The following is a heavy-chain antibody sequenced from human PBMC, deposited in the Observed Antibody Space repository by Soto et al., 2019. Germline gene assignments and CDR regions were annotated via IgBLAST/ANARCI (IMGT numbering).Heavy chain of an antibody. CDR1: GGSISGYY. D-gene: IGHD3-22*01. CDR2: IYYSGST. CDR3: AIEDSTAYTYIDS. Sequence: PSETLSLTCTVSGGSISGYYWSWIRQPPGKGLEWIGYIYYSGSTSYNPSLRSRLTISGDTSKNQFSLRLTSVTAADTAVYYCAIEDSTAYTYIDSWCQENVVTISS. V-gene: IGHV4-59*01. J-gene: IGHJ4*02.